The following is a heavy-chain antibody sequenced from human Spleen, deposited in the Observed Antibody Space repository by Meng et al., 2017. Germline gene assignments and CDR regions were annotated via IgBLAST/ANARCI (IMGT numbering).Heavy chain of an antibody. V-gene: IGHV3-21*01. J-gene: IGHJ3*01. Sequence: GGSLRLSCAASGFTFSRYSMNWVRQAPGKGLEWVSSISSGSNYKYYADSVKGRFTISRDNAKNSLYLQMNSLTAEDTAVYYCARVKELLWFGYLDAFDFWGHGTMVTVSS. CDR2: ISSGSNYK. D-gene: IGHD3-10*01. CDR3: ARVKELLWFGYLDAFDF. CDR1: GFTFSRYS.